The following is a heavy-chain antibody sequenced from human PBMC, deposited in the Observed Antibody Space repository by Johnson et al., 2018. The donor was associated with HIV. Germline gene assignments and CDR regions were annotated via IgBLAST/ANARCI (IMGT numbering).Heavy chain of an antibody. CDR1: GFTFSSYA. CDR3: AKDRGLSIAARGGAFDI. CDR2: ISWNSGSI. D-gene: IGHD6-6*01. V-gene: IGHV3-9*01. Sequence: VQLVESGGGVVQPGGSLRLSCAASGFTFSSYAMHWVRQAPGKGPEWVSGISWNSGSIGYADSVKGRFTISRDNAKNSLYLQMNSLRAEDTALYYCAKDRGLSIAARGGAFDIWGQGTMVTVSS. J-gene: IGHJ3*02.